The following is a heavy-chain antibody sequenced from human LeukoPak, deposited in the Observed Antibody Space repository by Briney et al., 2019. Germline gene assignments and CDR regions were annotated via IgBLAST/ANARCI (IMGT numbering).Heavy chain of an antibody. V-gene: IGHV1-8*01. CDR1: GYTFTSYD. D-gene: IGHD5-12*01. CDR3: AREFGGWGYSGP. CDR2: MNPNSGNT. Sequence: GASVKVSCKASGYTFTSYDINWVRQATGQGLEWMGWMNPNSGNTGYAQKFQGRVTMTRNTSISTAYMELSSLRSEDAAVYYCAREFGGWGYSGPWGQGTLVTVSS. J-gene: IGHJ5*02.